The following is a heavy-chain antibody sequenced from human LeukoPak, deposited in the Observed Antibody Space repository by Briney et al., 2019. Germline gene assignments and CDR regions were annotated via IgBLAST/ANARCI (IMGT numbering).Heavy chain of an antibody. D-gene: IGHD1-26*01. Sequence: PGGSLRLSCVASGITFSGYGMNWVRQAPGKGLEWVAYIRYDGSNKYYADSVKGRFTVSRDNSKNTLYLQMNSLRAEDTAVYYCAKDRGNYYFYDAFDIWGQGTMVTVSS. CDR3: AKDRGNYYFYDAFDI. CDR1: GITFSGYG. J-gene: IGHJ3*02. CDR2: IRYDGSNK. V-gene: IGHV3-30*02.